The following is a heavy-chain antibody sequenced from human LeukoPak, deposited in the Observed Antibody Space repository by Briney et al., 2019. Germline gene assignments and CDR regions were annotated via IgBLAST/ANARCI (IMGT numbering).Heavy chain of an antibody. CDR2: ITTTGSYI. D-gene: IGHD4-17*01. CDR1: GFTFSSYS. V-gene: IGHV3-21*01. J-gene: IGHJ4*02. CDR3: ARDGPRDDYGDYYGY. Sequence: PGGSLGLSCAASGFTFSSYSMNWARQAPGKGLEWVASITTTGSYIYYADSVKGRFTISRDNAKNSLYLRMNSLRDDDTAVYYCARDGPRDDYGDYYGYWGQGTLVTVSS.